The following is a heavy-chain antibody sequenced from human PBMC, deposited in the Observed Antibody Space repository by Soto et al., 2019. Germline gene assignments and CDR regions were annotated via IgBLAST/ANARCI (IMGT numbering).Heavy chain of an antibody. CDR1: GFTFSSYV. J-gene: IGHJ6*02. D-gene: IGHD2-21*02. CDR2: ISNSGSNI. CDR3: AIRGRTFPHHSYFMSV. V-gene: IGHV3-23*01. Sequence: GGSLRLSCAASGFTFSSYVMSWVRQAPGKGLEWVSSISNSGSNIYYAESVKGRFTISRDNSKNTLYLQMNSLRAEDTALYYCAIRGRTFPHHSYFMSVCSQGTSVSVSS.